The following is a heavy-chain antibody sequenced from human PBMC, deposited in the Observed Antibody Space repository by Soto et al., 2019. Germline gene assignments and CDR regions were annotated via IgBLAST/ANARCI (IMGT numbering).Heavy chain of an antibody. D-gene: IGHD6-13*01. V-gene: IGHV3-33*01. CDR1: GFTFNNYG. Sequence: QVQLVESGGGVVQPGRSLRLSCAASGFTFNNYGMHWVRQAPGKGLEWLAVIWNDGSNNYYANSVKGRFTISRDNSKNTLCLQMSSLRAEDTAVYYCARRQIPPPTRGAANARGGMDVWGQGTTVTVSS. J-gene: IGHJ6*02. CDR2: IWNDGSNN. CDR3: ARRQIPPPTRGAANARGGMDV.